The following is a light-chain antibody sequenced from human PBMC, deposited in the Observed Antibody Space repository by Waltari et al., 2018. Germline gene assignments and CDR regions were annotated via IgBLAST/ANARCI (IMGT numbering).Light chain of an antibody. Sequence: QSVLTQPPSASGTPGQRITVSCSGGSSTIGTNYVNWYQQLPGTAPKLLISWNNQRPSAVPDRFSGSKSGTSASLAISGLQSEDEADYFCAAWDDKLKAWLFGGGTKVTVL. CDR1: SSTIGTNY. J-gene: IGLJ3*02. V-gene: IGLV1-47*01. CDR2: WNN. CDR3: AAWDDKLKAWL.